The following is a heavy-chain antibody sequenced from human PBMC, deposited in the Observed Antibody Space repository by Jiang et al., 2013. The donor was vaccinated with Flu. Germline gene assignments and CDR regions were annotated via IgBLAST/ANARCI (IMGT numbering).Heavy chain of an antibody. Sequence: GWVRQMPGKGLEWMGIIYPSDSDTRYSPSFQGQVTISADKSISTAYLHWSSLKASDTAMYYCARRDPTIASDYWGQGTLVTVSS. V-gene: IGHV5-51*01. CDR3: ARRDPTIASDY. J-gene: IGHJ4*02. D-gene: IGHD6-13*01. CDR2: IYPSDSDT.